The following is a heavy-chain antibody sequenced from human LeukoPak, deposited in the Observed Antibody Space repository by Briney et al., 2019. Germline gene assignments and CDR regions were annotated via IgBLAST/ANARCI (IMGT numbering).Heavy chain of an antibody. CDR1: GFTVSGNY. Sequence: GGSLRLSCAASGFTVSGNYMSWVRQAPGKGLEWVSVIYSGGSTYYADSVKGRFTISRDNSKNTLYLQMNSLRGEDTAVYYCARVGSTSYYYYMDVWGKGAPVTISS. D-gene: IGHD3-10*01. J-gene: IGHJ6*03. V-gene: IGHV3-66*01. CDR3: ARVGSTSYYYYMDV. CDR2: IYSGGST.